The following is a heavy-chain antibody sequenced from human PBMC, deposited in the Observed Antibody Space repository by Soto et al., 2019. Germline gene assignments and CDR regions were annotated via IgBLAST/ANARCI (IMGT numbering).Heavy chain of an antibody. Sequence: EVQLVESGGGLVQPGRSLRLSCAASGFTFDDYAMHWVRQGPGKGLEWVSSISWNSGSIGYADSVKGRFTISRDNAKNSLYLQMNRLRAEDTALYYGAKCVATGNDYYYYYIDVWGKGTTVTVSS. CDR2: ISWNSGSI. CDR1: GFTFDDYA. J-gene: IGHJ6*03. CDR3: AKCVATGNDYYYYYIDV. V-gene: IGHV3-9*01. D-gene: IGHD5-12*01.